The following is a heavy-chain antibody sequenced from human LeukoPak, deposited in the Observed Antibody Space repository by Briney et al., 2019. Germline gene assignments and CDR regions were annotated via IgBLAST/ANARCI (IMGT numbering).Heavy chain of an antibody. J-gene: IGHJ5*02. CDR2: INHSGGST. CDR3: AREVSMVRGVIIANWFDP. D-gene: IGHD3-10*01. CDR1: GYTFTSYY. Sequence: ASVKVSCKASGYTFTSYYMHWVRQAPGQGLEWMGIINHSGGSTSYAQKFQGRVTMTRDTSTSTVYMELSSLRSEDTAVYYCAREVSMVRGVIIANWFDPWGQGTLVTVSS. V-gene: IGHV1-46*03.